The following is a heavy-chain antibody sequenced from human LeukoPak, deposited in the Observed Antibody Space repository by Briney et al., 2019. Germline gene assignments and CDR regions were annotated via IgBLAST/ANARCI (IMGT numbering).Heavy chain of an antibody. Sequence: RPGGSLRLSCAASGFTFDDNGMSWVRQAPGKGLEWVSGINWNGYSIHYAESGKGRFTISRDNAKNSLYLQMNSLRAEDTALYYCSRDRSSYCSSTRCSAFGMDVWGGGSAVSVSS. V-gene: IGHV3-20*04. J-gene: IGHJ6*04. CDR2: INWNGYSI. D-gene: IGHD2-2*01. CDR1: GFTFDDNG. CDR3: SRDRSSYCSSTRCSAFGMDV.